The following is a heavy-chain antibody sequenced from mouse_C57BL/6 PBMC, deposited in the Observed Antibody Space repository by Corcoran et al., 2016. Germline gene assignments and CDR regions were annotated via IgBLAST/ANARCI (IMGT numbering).Heavy chain of an antibody. CDR2: INPNNGGT. CDR1: GYTFTDYN. J-gene: IGHJ4*01. CDR3: ARLSYPYAMDY. D-gene: IGHD2-12*01. V-gene: IGHV1-18*01. Sequence: EVQLQQSGPELVKPGASVKIPCKASGYTFTDYNMDWVKQSHGKSLEWIGDINPNNGGTIYNQKFKGKATLTVDKSSSTAYMELRSLTSEDTAVYYCARLSYPYAMDYWGQGTSVTVSS.